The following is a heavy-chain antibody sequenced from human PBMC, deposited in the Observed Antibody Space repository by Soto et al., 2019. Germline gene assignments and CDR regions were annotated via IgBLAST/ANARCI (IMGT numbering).Heavy chain of an antibody. V-gene: IGHV1-69*13. CDR3: ARFGAYYYDSSGYYPDPYYYYGMDV. D-gene: IGHD3-22*01. CDR1: GGTFSSYA. CDR2: IIPIFGTA. J-gene: IGHJ6*02. Sequence: GASVKVSCKASGGTFSSYAISWVRQAPGQGLEWMGGIIPIFGTANYAQKFQGRVTITADESTSTAYMELSSLRSEDTAVYYCARFGAYYYDSSGYYPDPYYYYGMDVWGQGTTVTVSS.